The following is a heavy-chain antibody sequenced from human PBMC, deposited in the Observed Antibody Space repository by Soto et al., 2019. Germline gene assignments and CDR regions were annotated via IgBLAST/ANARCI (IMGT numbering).Heavy chain of an antibody. CDR3: TIGSWSGEVFDI. V-gene: IGHV1-69*02. D-gene: IGHD2-21*01. CDR1: GGAFSTYS. CDR2: IIPMLGVR. J-gene: IGHJ3*02. Sequence: QVQLVQSGAEVKKPGSSVKVSCKDSGGAFSTYSMFWVRQAPGQGLEWMGRIIPMLGVRNYAQRFQDRVTIIADKSTATVHMELSSLRSEDTAMYYCTIGSWSGEVFDIWGQGTMVTVSS.